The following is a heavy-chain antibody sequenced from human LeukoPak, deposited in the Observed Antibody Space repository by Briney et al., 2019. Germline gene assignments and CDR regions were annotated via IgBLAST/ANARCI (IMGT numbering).Heavy chain of an antibody. J-gene: IGHJ6*02. CDR2: ISYDGSNK. CDR3: GKATGDVVVPAGYGMDV. Sequence: GGSLRLSCAASGFTFRSYGMHWVRQAPGKGLEWVAVISYDGSNKYYADSVKGRFTISRDNSKNTLYLQMNSLRAEDTAGYHCGKATGDVVVPAGYGMDVWGQGSTVTVS. V-gene: IGHV3-30*18. CDR1: GFTFRSYG. D-gene: IGHD2-2*01.